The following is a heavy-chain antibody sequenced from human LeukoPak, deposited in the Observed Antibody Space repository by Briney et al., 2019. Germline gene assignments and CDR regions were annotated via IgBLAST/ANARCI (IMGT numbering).Heavy chain of an antibody. V-gene: IGHV3-21*01. CDR1: GLTFSSYS. Sequence: GGSLRLSCAASGLTFSSYSMNWVRQAPGKGLEWVSSISSSSSYIYYADSVKGRFTISRDNAKNSLYLQMNSLRAEDTAVYYCASTEKGYCSGGSCSLAYWGQGTLVTVSS. CDR2: ISSSSSYI. D-gene: IGHD2-15*01. CDR3: ASTEKGYCSGGSCSLAY. J-gene: IGHJ4*02.